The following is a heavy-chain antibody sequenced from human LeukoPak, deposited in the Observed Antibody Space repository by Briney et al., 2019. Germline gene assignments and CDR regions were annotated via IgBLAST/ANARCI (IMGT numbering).Heavy chain of an antibody. CDR1: GFTFSSYG. CDR2: ISYDGSNK. Sequence: GRSLRLSCAASGFTFSSYGMHWVRQAPGKGLEWVAVISYDGSNKYYADSVKGRFTISRDNSKNTLYLQMNSLRAEDTAVYYCARDGVEYSSGWYVWYYFDYWGQGTLVTVSS. V-gene: IGHV3-30*03. CDR3: ARDGVEYSSGWYVWYYFDY. D-gene: IGHD6-19*01. J-gene: IGHJ4*02.